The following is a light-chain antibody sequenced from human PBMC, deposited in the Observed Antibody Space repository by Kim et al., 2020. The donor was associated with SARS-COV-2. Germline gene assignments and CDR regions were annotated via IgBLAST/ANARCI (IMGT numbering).Light chain of an antibody. CDR3: SSYAAISTFV. Sequence: QSALTQPPSASGSPGQSVTISCTGTSSDVSGYNFVSWYQQHPGKAPKLMIYEVSNQPSGVPDRFSGSKSGNTASLTVSGLQAEDEADYYCSSYAAISTFVFGTGTKVTVL. CDR1: SSDVSGYNF. V-gene: IGLV2-8*01. J-gene: IGLJ1*01. CDR2: EVS.